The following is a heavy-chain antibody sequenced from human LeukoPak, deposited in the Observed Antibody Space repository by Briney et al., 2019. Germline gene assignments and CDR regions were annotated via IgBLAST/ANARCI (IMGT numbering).Heavy chain of an antibody. CDR1: GFTFSSYA. Sequence: GGSLRLSCAASGFTFSSYAMSWARQAPGKGPEWVSAISGSGGSTYYADSVKGRFTISRDNSKNTLYVQMNSLRAEDTAVYYCAKDKGSSSWYVAAFDIWGQGTMVTVSS. V-gene: IGHV3-23*01. CDR3: AKDKGSSSWYVAAFDI. CDR2: ISGSGGST. J-gene: IGHJ3*02. D-gene: IGHD6-13*01.